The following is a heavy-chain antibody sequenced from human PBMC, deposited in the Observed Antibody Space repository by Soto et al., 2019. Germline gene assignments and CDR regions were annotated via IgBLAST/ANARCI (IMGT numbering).Heavy chain of an antibody. D-gene: IGHD3-3*01. CDR2: ISAYNGNT. J-gene: IGHJ5*02. V-gene: IGHV1-18*01. CDR3: ARDEFNTIFGVVKTNWFDP. Sequence: GASVKVSCKASGYTFTRYGISWVRQAPGQGFEWMGWISAYNGNTNYAQKLQGRVTMTTDTSTSTAYMELRSLRSDDTAVYYCARDEFNTIFGVVKTNWFDPWGQGTLVTVSS. CDR1: GYTFTRYG.